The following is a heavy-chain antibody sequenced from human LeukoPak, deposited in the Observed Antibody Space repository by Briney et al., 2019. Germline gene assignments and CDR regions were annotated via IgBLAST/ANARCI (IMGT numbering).Heavy chain of an antibody. V-gene: IGHV4-4*07. Sequence: SETLSLTCTVSGGSISSYYWSWLRQPAGKGLEWIGRIYTSGSTKYNPSLKSRVTMSVDTSKNQFSLKLSSVTAADTAVYYCACYSSGPRKGGYWGQGTLVTVSS. D-gene: IGHD6-19*01. J-gene: IGHJ4*02. CDR1: GGSISSYY. CDR3: ACYSSGPRKGGY. CDR2: IYTSGST.